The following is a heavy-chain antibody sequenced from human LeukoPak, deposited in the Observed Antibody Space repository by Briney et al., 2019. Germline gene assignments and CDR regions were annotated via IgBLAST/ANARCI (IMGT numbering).Heavy chain of an antibody. V-gene: IGHV3-30*02. D-gene: IGHD6-13*01. Sequence: GGSLRLSCAASGFTFSSYGMHWVRQAPGKGLEWVAFIRYDGSNKYYADSVKGRFTISRDNSKNTLYLQMNSLRAEDTAVYYCAKGTGIAAAGYFDYWGQGTLVTVSS. CDR1: GFTFSSYG. CDR3: AKGTGIAAAGYFDY. CDR2: IRYDGSNK. J-gene: IGHJ4*02.